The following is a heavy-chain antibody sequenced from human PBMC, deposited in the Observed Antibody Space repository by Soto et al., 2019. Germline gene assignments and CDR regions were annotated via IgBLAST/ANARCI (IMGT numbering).Heavy chain of an antibody. V-gene: IGHV2-5*02. CDR1: GFSLTTSGVG. CDR2: IYWDDDK. D-gene: IGHD3-3*01. CDR3: AHRVLRTVFGLVTTTAIYFDF. J-gene: IGHJ4*02. Sequence: QITLNESGPTVVRPRETLTLTCRFSGFSLTTSGVGVGWIRQSPGKATEWLALIYWDDDKRYSASLKSRLTITKDTSKNQVVLTVSDLDPTDTATYYCAHRVLRTVFGLVTTTAIYFDFWGQGTPVAVSS.